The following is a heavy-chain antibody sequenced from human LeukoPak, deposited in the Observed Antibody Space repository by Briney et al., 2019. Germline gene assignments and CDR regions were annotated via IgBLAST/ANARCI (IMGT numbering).Heavy chain of an antibody. D-gene: IGHD3-3*01. V-gene: IGHV3-11*06. CDR3: ARDEVGGGYYDFWSGYYWFDY. Sequence: GGSLRLSCAASGFTFSDYYMSWIRQAPGKGLEWVSYISSSSSYTNYADSVKGRFTISRDNAKNSLYLQMNSLRAEDTAVYYCARDEVGGGYYDFWSGYYWFDYWGQGTLVTVSS. CDR2: ISSSSSYT. CDR1: GFTFSDYY. J-gene: IGHJ4*02.